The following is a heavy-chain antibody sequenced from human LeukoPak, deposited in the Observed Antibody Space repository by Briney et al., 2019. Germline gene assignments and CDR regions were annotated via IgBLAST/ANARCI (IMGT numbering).Heavy chain of an antibody. J-gene: IGHJ4*02. Sequence: GASVKVSCKASGYNFNGFGITWVRQAPGQGLEWMGWISAYDPGDTNYAQSPQGRLTMTIEASTTTAYMELRSLRSDDTAVYYCASRINWEYHPEEYYFDYWGQGTLVTVSS. CDR3: ASRINWEYHPEEYYFDY. CDR2: ISAYDPGDT. D-gene: IGHD2-2*01. V-gene: IGHV1-18*01. CDR1: GYNFNGFG.